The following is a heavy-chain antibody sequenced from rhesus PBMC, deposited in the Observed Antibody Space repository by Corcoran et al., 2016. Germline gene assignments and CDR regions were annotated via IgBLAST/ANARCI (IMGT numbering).Heavy chain of an antibody. V-gene: IGHV4-122*02. CDR3: ARVSWNYVDY. D-gene: IGHD1-1-1*01. CDR2: ITYSGST. CDR1: GYSISGYS. Sequence: QVQLQESGPGLVKPSETLSLTCAVSGYSISGYSWSWSRQAPGKGLEWIGYITYSGSTSYNPSLKSRVTISRDTSKNQFSLKLSSVTAADTAVYYCARVSWNYVDYWGQGVLVTVSS. J-gene: IGHJ4*01.